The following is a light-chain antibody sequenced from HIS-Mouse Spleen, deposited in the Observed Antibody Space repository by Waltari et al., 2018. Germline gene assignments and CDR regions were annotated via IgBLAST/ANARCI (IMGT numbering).Light chain of an antibody. CDR3: QLGT. CDR1: QSISSW. V-gene: IGKV1-5*03. Sequence: DIQMTQSPSTLSASVGDRVTITCRASQSISSWLAWYQQKPGKAPKLLSYKASSLESGVPSRCSGSGSGTECTLTISSLQPDDFATYYCQLGTFGQGTKVEIK. CDR2: KAS. J-gene: IGKJ1*01.